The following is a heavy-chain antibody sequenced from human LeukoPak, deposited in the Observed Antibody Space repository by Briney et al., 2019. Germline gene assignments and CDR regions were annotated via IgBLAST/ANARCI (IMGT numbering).Heavy chain of an antibody. V-gene: IGHV4-30-4*01. CDR1: GDSISSGDYY. CDR3: ARDLATYYILTGNFGWFDP. Sequence: SETLSLTCTVSGDSISSGDYYWSWIRQPPGRGLEWIGYIYYSGSTSYNPSLKSRVTISVNTAKNQFSLKQSSVTAADTAVYYCARDLATYYILTGNFGWFDPCCQGTLVTVSS. J-gene: IGHJ5*02. CDR2: IYYSGST. D-gene: IGHD3-9*01.